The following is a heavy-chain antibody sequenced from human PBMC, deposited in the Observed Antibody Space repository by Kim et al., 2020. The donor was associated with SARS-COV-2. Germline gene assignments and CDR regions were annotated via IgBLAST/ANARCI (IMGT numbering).Heavy chain of an antibody. CDR2: RPSWHT. V-gene: IGHV6-1*01. J-gene: IGHJ4*02. CDR3: ARNFDY. Sequence: RPSWHTDYAMSAKSRITINTDTSKNQFSRQLNSVAPEDTAVYYCARNFDYWGQGTLVTVSS.